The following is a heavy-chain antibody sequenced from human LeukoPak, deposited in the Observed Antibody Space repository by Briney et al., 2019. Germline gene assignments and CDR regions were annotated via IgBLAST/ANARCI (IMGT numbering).Heavy chain of an antibody. D-gene: IGHD1-1*01. CDR2: TNPGGGGT. CDR3: ARGRYKLVEY. CDR1: GYTFISYY. J-gene: IGHJ4*02. Sequence: ASVKVSCKTSGYTFISYYMHWVRQAPGQGLEWTGITNPGGGGTTYAQKFQGRVTMTRDTSTSTVYMEVSSLRSEDTAVYYCARGRYKLVEYWGQGTLVTVSS. V-gene: IGHV1-46*01.